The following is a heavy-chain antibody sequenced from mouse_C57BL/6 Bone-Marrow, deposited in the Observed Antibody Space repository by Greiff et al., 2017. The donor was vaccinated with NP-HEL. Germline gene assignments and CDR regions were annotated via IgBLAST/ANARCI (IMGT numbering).Heavy chain of an antibody. V-gene: IGHV1-42*01. CDR3: ARGWDGYYGYYAMDY. J-gene: IGHJ4*01. Sequence: EVQLQQSGPELVKPGASVKISCKASGYSFTGYYINWVKQSPEKSLEWIGEINPSTGGTTYNQKFKAKATLTVDKSSSTAYMQLKSLTSEDSAVYYCARGWDGYYGYYAMDYWGQGTSVTVSS. D-gene: IGHD2-3*01. CDR1: GYSFTGYY. CDR2: INPSTGGT.